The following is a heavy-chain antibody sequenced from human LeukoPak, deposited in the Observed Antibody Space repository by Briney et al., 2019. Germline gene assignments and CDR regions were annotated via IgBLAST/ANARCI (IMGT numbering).Heavy chain of an antibody. CDR3: ARVILEPLGSYYYGMDV. CDR2: IYYSGST. J-gene: IGHJ6*02. CDR1: GGSFSGYY. V-gene: IGHV4-59*01. D-gene: IGHD3-3*01. Sequence: SETLSLTCAVYGGSFSGYYWSWIRQPPGKGLEWIGYIYYSGSTNYNPSLKSRVTISVDTSKNQFSLKLSSVTAADTAVYYCARVILEPLGSYYYGMDVWGQGTTVTVSS.